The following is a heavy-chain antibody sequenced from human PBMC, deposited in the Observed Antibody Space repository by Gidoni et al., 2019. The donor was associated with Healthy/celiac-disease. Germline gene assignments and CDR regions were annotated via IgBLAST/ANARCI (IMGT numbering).Heavy chain of an antibody. D-gene: IGHD6-13*01. J-gene: IGHJ4*02. CDR3: ARGIAAAGLYNPHY. Sequence: QVQLQESGAGLVKPAQNLSLTCTVAGGSISSGDYYWSWIRQPPGKGLEGVGYIYYSGSTYSHPSLKSRVPISVVTSKNQFSLALSSVTAADTAVYYCARGIAAAGLYNPHYWGQGTLVTVSS. CDR1: GGSISSGDYY. V-gene: IGHV4-30-4*01. CDR2: IYYSGST.